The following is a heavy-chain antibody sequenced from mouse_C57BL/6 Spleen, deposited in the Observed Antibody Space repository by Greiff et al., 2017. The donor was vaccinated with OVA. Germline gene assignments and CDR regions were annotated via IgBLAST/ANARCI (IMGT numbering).Heavy chain of an antibody. J-gene: IGHJ1*03. CDR1: GYTFTSYW. CDR3: ARSLDYWYFDG. Sequence: QVQLQQPGAELVKPGASVKLSCKASGYTFTSYWMHWVKQRPGQGLEWIGMIHPNSGSTNYNEKFKSKATLTVDKSSSTAYMQLSSLTSEDSAVYYCARSLDYWYFDGWGTGTTVTVSS. V-gene: IGHV1-64*01. CDR2: IHPNSGST.